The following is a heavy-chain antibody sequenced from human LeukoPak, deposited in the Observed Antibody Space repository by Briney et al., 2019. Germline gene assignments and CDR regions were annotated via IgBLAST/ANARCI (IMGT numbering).Heavy chain of an antibody. CDR3: AKRERGLSYQDAFDT. CDR2: ISSSCGST. Sequence: GGSLRLSCAASGFTFSNYAMSWVRQAPGEGLERVSSISSSCGSTYYADSVKGRFTISRDNSENTLFLQMNSLRPEDTAVYYCAKRERGLSYQDAFDTWGQGTLVTVSS. V-gene: IGHV3-23*01. CDR1: GFTFSNYA. J-gene: IGHJ3*02. D-gene: IGHD3-16*02.